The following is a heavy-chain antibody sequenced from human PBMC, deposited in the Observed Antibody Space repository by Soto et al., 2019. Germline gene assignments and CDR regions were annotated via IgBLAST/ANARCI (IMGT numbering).Heavy chain of an antibody. Sequence: QITLKESGPTLVKPTQTLTLTCTFSGFSLITSGVGVCWIRQPPGKALEWLALIYLDDEKRYSPSLKSTRTIPKDTTNNELGLKMTNMYTVDPATYYCAHLDKAMALDYWGQGTLVTVS. CDR3: AHLDKAMALDY. J-gene: IGHJ4*02. CDR1: GFSLITSGVG. V-gene: IGHV2-5*02. CDR2: IYLDDEK. D-gene: IGHD5-18*01.